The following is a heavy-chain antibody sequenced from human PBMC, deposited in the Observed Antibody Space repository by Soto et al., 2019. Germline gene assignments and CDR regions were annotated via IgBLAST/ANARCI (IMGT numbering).Heavy chain of an antibody. J-gene: IGHJ6*02. CDR3: ARTFIEDYDSSGYRYGMDV. Sequence: SVKVSCKASGGTFSSYAISWVRQAPGQGLEWMGGIIPIFGTANYAQKFQGRVTITADESTSTAYMELSSLRSEDTAVYYCARTFIEDYDSSGYRYGMDVWGQGTTVTSP. CDR1: GGTFSSYA. CDR2: IIPIFGTA. D-gene: IGHD3-22*01. V-gene: IGHV1-69*13.